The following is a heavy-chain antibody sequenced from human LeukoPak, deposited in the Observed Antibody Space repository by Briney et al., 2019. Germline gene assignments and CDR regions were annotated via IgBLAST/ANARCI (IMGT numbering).Heavy chain of an antibody. CDR3: AKPLRGYSYGHNAFDI. D-gene: IGHD5-18*01. Sequence: PSETLSLTCAVYGGSFSGYYWSWIRQPPGKGQEWIGEINHSGSTNYNPSLKSRVTISVDTSKNQFSLKLSSVTAADTAVYYCAKPLRGYSYGHNAFDIWGQGTMVTVSS. V-gene: IGHV4-34*01. CDR1: GGSFSGYY. J-gene: IGHJ3*02. CDR2: INHSGST.